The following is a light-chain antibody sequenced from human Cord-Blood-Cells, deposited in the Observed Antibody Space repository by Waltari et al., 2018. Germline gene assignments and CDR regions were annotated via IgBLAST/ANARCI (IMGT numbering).Light chain of an antibody. Sequence: QSALTQPASVSGSPGQSITISRTGTSSDVGSYNLVSWYQQHPGKAPKLMIYEGSKRPSWFSNRFSGSKSGNTASLTISGRQAEDEADYYCCSYAGSSTFVVFGGGTKLSVL. J-gene: IGLJ2*01. V-gene: IGLV2-23*03. CDR3: CSYAGSSTFVV. CDR1: SSDVGSYNL. CDR2: EGS.